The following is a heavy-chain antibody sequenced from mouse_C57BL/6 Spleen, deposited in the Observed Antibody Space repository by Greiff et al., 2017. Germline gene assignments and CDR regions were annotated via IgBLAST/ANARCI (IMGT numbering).Heavy chain of an antibody. CDR1: GFSLTSYG. CDR2: IWGVGST. J-gene: IGHJ4*01. D-gene: IGHD2-1*01. V-gene: IGHV2-6*01. Sequence: VQLVESGPGLVAPSQSLSITCTVSGFSLTSYGVDWVRQSPGKGLEWLGVIWGVGSTNYNSAPKSRLSISKDNSKSQVFLKMNSLQTDDTAMYYCARTNLLFYAMDYWGQGTSVTVSS. CDR3: ARTNLLFYAMDY.